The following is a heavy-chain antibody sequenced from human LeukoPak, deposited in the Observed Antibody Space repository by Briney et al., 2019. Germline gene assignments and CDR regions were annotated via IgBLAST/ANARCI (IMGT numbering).Heavy chain of an antibody. CDR1: GYSINSGYY. D-gene: IGHD3-22*01. V-gene: IGHV4-38-2*02. CDR3: ARAYYYDSSGYYRDAFDI. CDR2: IYRSGST. J-gene: IGHJ3*02. Sequence: PSETLSLTCTVSGYSINSGYYWVWIRQPPGKGLEWIGSIYRSGSTNYNPSLKSRVTISVDTSKNQFSLKVSSVTAADTAVYYCARAYYYDSSGYYRDAFDIWGQGTMVTVSS.